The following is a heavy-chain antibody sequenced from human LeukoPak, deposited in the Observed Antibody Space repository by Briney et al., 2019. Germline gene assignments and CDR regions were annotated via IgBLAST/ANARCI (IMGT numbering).Heavy chain of an antibody. CDR1: RDSISGFY. J-gene: IGHJ5*01. D-gene: IGHD2-8*01. V-gene: IGHV4-59*12. CDR3: VLAPNSNWFDF. Sequence: SGTLSLTCSVSRDSISGFYWNWIRQSPEKGLECIAVTHYSGTSKYTPSLKSRVTISIDTSRKQFFLKLSSVTAAETAVYYCVLAPNSNWFDFWGQGTRVTVSS. CDR2: THYSGTS.